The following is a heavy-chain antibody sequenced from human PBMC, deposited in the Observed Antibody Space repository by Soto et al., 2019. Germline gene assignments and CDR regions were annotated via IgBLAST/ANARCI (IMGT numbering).Heavy chain of an antibody. CDR1: GFSINSGYY. V-gene: IGHV4-38-2*01. D-gene: IGHD6-19*01. CDR3: ARVDRSGWTPNFFDY. Sequence: SETLSLTCGVSGFSINSGYYWGWVRQPPGKGLEWIGTIYHGGSTFYNPSLKSRVTISVDTSKNQFSLKLSSVTAADTALYYCARVDRSGWTPNFFDYWGQGTLVTVSS. CDR2: IYHGGST. J-gene: IGHJ4*02.